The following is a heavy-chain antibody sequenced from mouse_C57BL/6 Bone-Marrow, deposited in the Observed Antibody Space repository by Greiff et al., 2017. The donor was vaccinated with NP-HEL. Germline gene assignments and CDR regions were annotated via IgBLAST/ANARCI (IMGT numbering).Heavy chain of an antibody. J-gene: IGHJ1*03. CDR2: IRSKSSNYAT. D-gene: IGHD1-1*01. CDR1: GFTFNTYA. CDR3: GGGHYYGSSYWYFDV. Sequence: DVKLVESGGGLVQPKGSLKLSCAASGFTFNTYAMHWVRQAPGKGLEWVARIRSKSSNYATYYADSVKDRFTISRDDSQSMLYLHMNNLKTEDTAMYYCGGGHYYGSSYWYFDVWGTGTTVTVSS. V-gene: IGHV10-3*01.